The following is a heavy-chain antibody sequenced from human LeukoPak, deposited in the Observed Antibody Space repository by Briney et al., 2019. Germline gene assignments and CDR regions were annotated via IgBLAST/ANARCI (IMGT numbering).Heavy chain of an antibody. J-gene: IGHJ4*02. CDR3: AKDGGLWVSAHWGDS. Sequence: GGSLRLSCAASGFTFSSYTMSWVRQAPGKGLEWVSTIATSDGNTYYADSVKGRFTVSRDNSKNTLYLQMNSLRAEDTAVYYCAKDGGLWVSAHWGDSWGRGTLVTVSS. CDR2: IATSDGNT. V-gene: IGHV3-23*01. CDR1: GFTFSSYT. D-gene: IGHD7-27*01.